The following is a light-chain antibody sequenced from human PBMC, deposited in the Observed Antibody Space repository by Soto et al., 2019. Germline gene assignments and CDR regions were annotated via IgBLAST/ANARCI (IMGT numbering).Light chain of an antibody. Sequence: DIQMTQSPSSLSASVGDRVTITCRASQSISSYLNWYQQKPGKAPKLLIYAASSLQSGGPSRFSGSGSGTDFTLTISSLQPEDFATYYCRQSYSTPPTFGQGTKVEIK. CDR3: RQSYSTPPT. CDR1: QSISSY. V-gene: IGKV1-39*01. J-gene: IGKJ1*01. CDR2: AAS.